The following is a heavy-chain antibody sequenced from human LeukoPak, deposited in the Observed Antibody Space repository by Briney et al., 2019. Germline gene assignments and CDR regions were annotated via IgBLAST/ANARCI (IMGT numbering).Heavy chain of an antibody. D-gene: IGHD3-16*02. CDR1: GGSITNTNY. CDR2: VNLQGST. Sequence: SETLSLTCGVSGGSITNTNYWTWVRQPPGKGLEWIGEVNLQGSTNYNPSLMGRVAIAVDTSENHISLQLTSVTAADTAVYYCARGDYVWGSYRHDYWGQGTLVTVSS. J-gene: IGHJ4*02. CDR3: ARGDYVWGSYRHDY. V-gene: IGHV4-4*02.